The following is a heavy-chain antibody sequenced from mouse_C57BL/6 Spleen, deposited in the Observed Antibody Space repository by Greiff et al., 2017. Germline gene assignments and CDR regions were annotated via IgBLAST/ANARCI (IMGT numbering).Heavy chain of an antibody. V-gene: IGHV1-53*01. CDR3: ASDYYGSSHDYAMDY. CDR1: GYTFTSYW. CDR2: INPSNGGT. D-gene: IGHD1-1*01. Sequence: QVQLQQPGTELVKPGASVTLSCKASGYTFTSYWMPWVKQRPGQGLEWIGNINPSNGGTNYNEKLKSKATLTVDKSSSTAYMQLSSLTSEDSAVYYCASDYYGSSHDYAMDYWGNGTSVTVSS. J-gene: IGHJ4*01.